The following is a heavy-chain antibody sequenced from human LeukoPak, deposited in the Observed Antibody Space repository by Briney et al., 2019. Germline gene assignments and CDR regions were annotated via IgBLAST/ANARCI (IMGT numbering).Heavy chain of an antibody. J-gene: IGHJ4*02. CDR3: ARHARLADLDY. D-gene: IGHD3-9*01. Sequence: GESLMISCKGSGYNFITYWITWVRQMPGKGREWLGRIDPRDSCPNYSPSFQRHVTITLDKSVSTDYLQWSSLTASDTAIYYCARHARLADLDYWGQGTLVTVSS. V-gene: IGHV5-10-1*01. CDR2: IDPRDSCP. CDR1: GYNFITYW.